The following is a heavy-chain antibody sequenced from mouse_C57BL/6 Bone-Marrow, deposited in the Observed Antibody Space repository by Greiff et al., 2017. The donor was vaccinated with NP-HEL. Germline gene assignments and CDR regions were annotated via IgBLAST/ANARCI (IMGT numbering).Heavy chain of an antibody. CDR1: GFTFNTYA. V-gene: IGHV10-3*01. CDR2: IRSKSSNYAT. J-gene: IGHJ4*01. CDR3: VRPLINLDYYAMDY. Sequence: EVHLVESGGGLVQPNGSLKLSCAASGFTFNTYAMHWVRQAPGKGLEWVARIRSKSSNYATYYADSMNDRFTISRDDSQSMLYLQMNNLKTEDTAMYYCVRPLINLDYYAMDYWGQGTSVTVSS.